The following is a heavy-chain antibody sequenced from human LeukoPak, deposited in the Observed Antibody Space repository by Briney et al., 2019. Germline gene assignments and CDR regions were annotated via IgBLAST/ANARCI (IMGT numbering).Heavy chain of an antibody. J-gene: IGHJ4*02. D-gene: IGHD5-24*01. CDR2: ISSNGGST. V-gene: IGHV3-64*01. Sequence: PGGSLRLSCAASGFTFSSYAMQWVRQAPGKGLEYVSAISSNGGSTYYANSVKGRFTISRDNSKHSLYLQMGSLRAEDMAVYYCARVGTGDGYYPNTGGYFDYWGQGTLVTVSS. CDR3: ARVGTGDGYYPNTGGYFDY. CDR1: GFTFSSYA.